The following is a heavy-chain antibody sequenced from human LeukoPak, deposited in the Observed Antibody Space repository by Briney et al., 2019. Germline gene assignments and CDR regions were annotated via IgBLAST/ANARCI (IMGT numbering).Heavy chain of an antibody. CDR2: IKQDGSEK. Sequence: GGSLRLSCAASGFTFSSYWMSWVRQAPGKGLEWVANIKQDGSEKYYVDSVKGRFTISRDTAKNTLYLQMNSLRVEDTPVYYCARDLAYSGDSWGQGTLVTVSS. CDR3: ARDLAYSGDS. V-gene: IGHV3-7*01. D-gene: IGHD3-16*01. CDR1: GFTFSSYW. J-gene: IGHJ4*02.